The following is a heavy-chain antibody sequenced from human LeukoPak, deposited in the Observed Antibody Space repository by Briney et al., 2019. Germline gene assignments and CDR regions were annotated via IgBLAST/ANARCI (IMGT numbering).Heavy chain of an antibody. V-gene: IGHV3-21*01. Sequence: GGSLRLSCAASGFTFSSYSMNWVRQAPGKGLEWVSSISSSGSYIYYADSVKGRFTISRDNAKNSLYLQMNSLRAEDTAVYYCARYRLVWLPAPVFDYWGQGTLVTVSS. J-gene: IGHJ4*02. CDR3: ARYRLVWLPAPVFDY. CDR2: ISSSGSYI. D-gene: IGHD6-19*01. CDR1: GFTFSSYS.